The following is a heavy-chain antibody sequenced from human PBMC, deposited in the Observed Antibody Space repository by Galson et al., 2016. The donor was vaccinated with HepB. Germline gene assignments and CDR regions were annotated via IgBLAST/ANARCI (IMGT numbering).Heavy chain of an antibody. CDR2: CYYTANT. CDR3: ARVSHDSFDI. V-gene: IGHV4-61*03. J-gene: IGHJ3*02. CDR1: GVSVTSGGYY. Sequence: SETLSLTCAVSGVSVTSGGYYWSWIRQPPGKGLEWIGYCYYTANTGYNPSLESRVTISRDTSKNHFSLTLNSLTAADTAGYYCARVSHDSFDIWGQGTMVTVSS.